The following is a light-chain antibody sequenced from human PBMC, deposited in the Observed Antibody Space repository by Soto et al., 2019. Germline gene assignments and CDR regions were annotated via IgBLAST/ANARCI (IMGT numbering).Light chain of an antibody. CDR2: DVS. Sequence: QSVLTQPASVSGSAGQSISISCAGTNSDIGRYNFVSWYQQRPGQAPKLLIFDVSNRPSGISDRFSGSKSGQTASLTISGLQAEDEADYYCNYYTSSSPPDVFGTR. V-gene: IGLV2-14*01. CDR3: NYYTSSSPPDV. CDR1: NSDIGRYNF. J-gene: IGLJ1*01.